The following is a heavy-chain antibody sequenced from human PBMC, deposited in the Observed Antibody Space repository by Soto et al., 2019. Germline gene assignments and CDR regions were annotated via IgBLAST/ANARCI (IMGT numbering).Heavy chain of an antibody. CDR3: ARGGKLGGDLDV. Sequence: QVQLVQSRAEVKKPGSSLKVSCKASGGTFGRYTISWVRQAPGQGLEWMGWIIPILETANYAQKFQGRVTITADTSTSTAYLDLSGLKSDAAGVYYCARGGKLGGDLDVWGKGTPVTVSS. V-gene: IGHV1-69*08. J-gene: IGHJ6*04. CDR2: IIPILETA. D-gene: IGHD1-26*01. CDR1: GGTFGRYT.